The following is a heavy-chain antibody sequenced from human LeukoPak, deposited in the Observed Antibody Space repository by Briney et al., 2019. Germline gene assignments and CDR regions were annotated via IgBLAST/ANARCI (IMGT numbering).Heavy chain of an antibody. CDR2: ISHDGSGK. CDR1: GFTFSSYG. J-gene: IGHJ4*02. Sequence: GGSLRLSCAASGFTFSSYGMHWVRQAPGKGLEWLAGISHDGSGKYHADSVKGRVTISRDNSKNTLSLQMNGLRPEDTAVYYCAQAQPPSSIVAAYPDYWGQGALVTVSS. V-gene: IGHV3-30*18. D-gene: IGHD6-13*01. CDR3: AQAQPPSSIVAAYPDY.